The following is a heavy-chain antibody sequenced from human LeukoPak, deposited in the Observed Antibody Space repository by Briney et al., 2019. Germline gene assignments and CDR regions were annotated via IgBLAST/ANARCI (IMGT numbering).Heavy chain of an antibody. J-gene: IGHJ4*02. CDR3: ARHNYYGSGSYLYYFGY. Sequence: GESLRISCKGSGYSFTSYWISWVRQMPGKGLGWMGRIDPSDSYTNYSPSFQGHVTISADKSISTAYLQWSSLKASDTAMYYCARHNYYGSGSYLYYFGYWGQGTLVTVSS. D-gene: IGHD3-10*01. CDR1: GYSFTSYW. V-gene: IGHV5-10-1*01. CDR2: IDPSDSYT.